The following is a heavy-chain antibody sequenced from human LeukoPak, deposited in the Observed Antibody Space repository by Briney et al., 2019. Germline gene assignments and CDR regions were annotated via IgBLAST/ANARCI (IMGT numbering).Heavy chain of an antibody. J-gene: IGHJ4*02. Sequence: PGGSLRLSCAASGFTFSSYWMHWVRQAPGKGLVWVSRIRADGGYTSYAYSVKGRFTISRDNAKNTLYLQMNSLRAEDTAVYYCARGQGSYSDYWGQGTPVTVS. V-gene: IGHV3-74*01. CDR3: ARGQGSYSDY. CDR1: GFTFSSYW. CDR2: IRADGGYT. D-gene: IGHD1-26*01.